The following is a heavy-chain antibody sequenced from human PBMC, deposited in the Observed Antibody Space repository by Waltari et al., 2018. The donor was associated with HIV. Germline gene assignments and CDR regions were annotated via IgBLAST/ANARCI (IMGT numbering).Heavy chain of an antibody. D-gene: IGHD3-16*01. CDR1: GGSFSGYY. V-gene: IGHV4-34*01. CDR2: INQSGST. Sequence: QVQLQQWGAGLWKPSETLSLTCAIYGGSFSGYYWNWHRPPPGNGLEWNGEINQSGSTNHNPSLKGRVTLSVDTSKIQLSLQLTSVTAADTAVYYCARGPSPVPTFAGGSGWGNGLDVWGQGTTVTVAS. CDR3: ARGPSPVPTFAGGSGWGNGLDV. J-gene: IGHJ6*02.